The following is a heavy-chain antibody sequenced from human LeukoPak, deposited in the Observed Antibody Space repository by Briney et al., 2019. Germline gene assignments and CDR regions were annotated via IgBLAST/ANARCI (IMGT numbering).Heavy chain of an antibody. CDR3: ARAPGY. Sequence: SEALSLTCTVSGGSIRSSYYYWGWIRQPPGKGLEWIGSIYDSGSTYYNPSLKSRVTISVDTSKNQFSLKLSSVTAADTAVYYCARAPGYWGQGTLVTVSS. CDR1: GGSIRSSYYY. V-gene: IGHV4-39*01. CDR2: IYDSGST. J-gene: IGHJ4*02.